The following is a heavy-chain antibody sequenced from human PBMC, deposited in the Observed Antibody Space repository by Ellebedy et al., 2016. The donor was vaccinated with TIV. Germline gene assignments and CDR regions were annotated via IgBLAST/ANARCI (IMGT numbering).Heavy chain of an antibody. D-gene: IGHD4-17*01. Sequence: GGSLRLSCAASGFTVSSNYMSWVRQAPGKGLEWVSVIYSGGSTFYADSVKGRFTISRDNSKNTLYLQMDSLRAEDTAVYYCTTGDGDWGPIDYWGQGTLVTVSS. CDR1: GFTVSSNY. CDR2: IYSGGST. J-gene: IGHJ4*02. V-gene: IGHV3-53*01. CDR3: TTGDGDWGPIDY.